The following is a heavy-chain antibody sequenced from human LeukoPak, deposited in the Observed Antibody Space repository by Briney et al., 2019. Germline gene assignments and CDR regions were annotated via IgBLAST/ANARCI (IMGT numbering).Heavy chain of an antibody. Sequence: GGTLRLSCAASGFTFSSYSMNWVRQAPGKGLEWVSSISSSSYIYYADSVKGRFTISRDNAKNSLYLQMNSLRAEDTAVYYCAGLVGATPPSYWGQGTLVTVSS. CDR1: GFTFSSYS. J-gene: IGHJ4*02. CDR2: ISSSSYI. V-gene: IGHV3-21*01. D-gene: IGHD1-26*01. CDR3: AGLVGATPPSY.